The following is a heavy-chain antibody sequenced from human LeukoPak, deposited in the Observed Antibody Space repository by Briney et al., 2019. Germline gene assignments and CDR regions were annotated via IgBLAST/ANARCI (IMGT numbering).Heavy chain of an antibody. CDR1: GFTFSSYA. J-gene: IGHJ3*02. CDR3: AKASTVTTRGDAFDI. Sequence: GGSLRLSCAASGFTFSSYAMSWVRQAPGKGLEWVSSISSSGGSTYYADSVKGRFTISRDNSKNTLYLQMNSLRAEDTAVYYCAKASTVTTRGDAFDIWGQGTMVTVSS. V-gene: IGHV3-23*01. CDR2: ISSSGGST. D-gene: IGHD4-17*01.